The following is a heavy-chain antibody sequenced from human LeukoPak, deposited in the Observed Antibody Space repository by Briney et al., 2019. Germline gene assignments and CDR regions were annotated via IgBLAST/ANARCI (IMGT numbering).Heavy chain of an antibody. J-gene: IGHJ4*02. CDR2: IYYSGST. CDR1: GDSINSSDYY. CDR3: ARHGNWDPFDY. V-gene: IGHV4-39*01. Sequence: SETLSLICTVSGDSINSSDYYWAWIRQPPGEGLEWIGTIYYSGSTYYKSSLKSRLTISVDSSKNQFSLKMISVTAADTGVYYCARHGNWDPFDYWGQGTLLTVSS. D-gene: IGHD7-27*01.